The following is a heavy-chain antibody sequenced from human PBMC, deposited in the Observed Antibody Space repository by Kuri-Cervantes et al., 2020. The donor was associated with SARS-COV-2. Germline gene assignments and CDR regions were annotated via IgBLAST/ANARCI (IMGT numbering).Heavy chain of an antibody. CDR2: SSNKVYRYTT. J-gene: IGHJ1*01. D-gene: IGHD4-11*01. CDR1: GFTFSDHY. V-gene: IGHV3-72*01. Sequence: GEYLKISCATSGFTFSDHYIDWVRQAPGKGLEWVGRSSNKVYRYTTEYATSVKGRFTISRDFSKNSLSLQMGSLTTEDTAVYYCARSLTTTYSFWGQGTLVTVSS. CDR3: ARSLTTTYSF.